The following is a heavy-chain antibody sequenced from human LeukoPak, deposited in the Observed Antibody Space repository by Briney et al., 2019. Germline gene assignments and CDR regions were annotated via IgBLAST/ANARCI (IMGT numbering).Heavy chain of an antibody. CDR3: ARAVKHDYGGNEYFQH. V-gene: IGHV4-59*01. CDR1: GGSISSYY. D-gene: IGHD4-23*01. J-gene: IGHJ1*01. Sequence: PSETLSLTCTVSGGSISSYYWSWIRQPPGKGLEWIGYIYYSGSTNYNPSLKSRVTISVDTSKNQFSLKLSSVTAADTAVYYCARAVKHDYGGNEYFQHWGQGILVTVSS. CDR2: IYYSGST.